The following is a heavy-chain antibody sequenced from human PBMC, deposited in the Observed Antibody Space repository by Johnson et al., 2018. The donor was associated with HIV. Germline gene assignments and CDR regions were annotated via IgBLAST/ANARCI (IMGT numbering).Heavy chain of an antibody. J-gene: IGHJ3*02. CDR2: IGSNT. D-gene: IGHD1-26*01. Sequence: QVQLVESGGGLVKPGGSLRLSCAASGFTFNDYYMSWVRQAPGKGLEWVSSIGSNTHYADSVKGRFTISRDNSKNTLYLQMNSLRAEDTALYYCARDFGLEWELDGAFDIWGQGTMVTVSS. V-gene: IGHV3-11*05. CDR1: GFTFNDYY. CDR3: ARDFGLEWELDGAFDI.